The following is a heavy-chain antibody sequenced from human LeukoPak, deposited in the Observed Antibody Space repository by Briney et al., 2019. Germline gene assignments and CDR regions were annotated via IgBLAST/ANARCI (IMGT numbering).Heavy chain of an antibody. CDR3: ARDRYCSGGSCYSDIFDI. D-gene: IGHD2-15*01. V-gene: IGHV3-23*01. Sequence: GGSLRLSCSASGFAFSVYAMSWLRQPPGKGLEWVSTINAYSGTTSYAASVRGRFTISRENSKNTLYLQMDSLRAEDTAVYYCARDRYCSGGSCYSDIFDIWGQGTMVTVSS. CDR1: GFAFSVYA. J-gene: IGHJ3*02. CDR2: INAYSGTT.